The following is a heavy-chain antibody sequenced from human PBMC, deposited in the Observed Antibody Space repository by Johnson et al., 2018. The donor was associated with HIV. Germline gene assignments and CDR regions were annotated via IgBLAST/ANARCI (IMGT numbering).Heavy chain of an antibody. J-gene: IGHJ3*02. D-gene: IGHD4-23*01. CDR2: VWSDGNNR. V-gene: IGHV3-33*01. Sequence: QMQLVESGGGVVQPGRSLRLSCAASGFTFSDYGIHWVRQAPGKGLEWVAVVWSDGNNRYYADSVKGRFTISRDNPKNTLYLQMSSLRAEDTAVYYCARAISPRYGGNSQGAFDIWGQGTMVTVSS. CDR1: GFTFSDYG. CDR3: ARAISPRYGGNSQGAFDI.